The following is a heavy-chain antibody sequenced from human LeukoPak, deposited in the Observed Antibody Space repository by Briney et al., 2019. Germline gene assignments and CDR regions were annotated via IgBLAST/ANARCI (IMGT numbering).Heavy chain of an antibody. Sequence: ETLSLTCTVSGGSINSSSYYWGWVRQAPGKGLEWVANIKQDGSEKYYVDSVKGRFTISRDNAKSSLYLQMNSLRAEDTAIYYCARDRPSRRPGMVGEYWGQGTLVTVSS. V-gene: IGHV3-7*01. CDR2: IKQDGSEK. J-gene: IGHJ4*02. CDR3: ARDRPSRRPGMVGEY. D-gene: IGHD5-18*01. CDR1: GGSINSSSYY.